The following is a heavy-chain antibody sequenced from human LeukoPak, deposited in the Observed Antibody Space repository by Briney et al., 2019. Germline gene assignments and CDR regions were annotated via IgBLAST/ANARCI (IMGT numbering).Heavy chain of an antibody. CDR1: GYTFTSYG. J-gene: IGHJ4*02. D-gene: IGHD3-10*01. Sequence: ASVKVSCKASGYTFTSYGISWVRQAPGQGLEWMGWISAYNGDTNYAQKLQGRVTMTTDTSTSTAYMELRSLRSDDTAVYYCARDERISTMVRGVIMPIDYWGQGTLVTVSS. CDR2: ISAYNGDT. V-gene: IGHV1-18*01. CDR3: ARDERISTMVRGVIMPIDY.